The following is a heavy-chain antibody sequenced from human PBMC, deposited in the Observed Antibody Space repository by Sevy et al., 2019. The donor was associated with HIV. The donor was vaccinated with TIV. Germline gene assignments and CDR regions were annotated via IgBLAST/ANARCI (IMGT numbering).Heavy chain of an antibody. D-gene: IGHD1-26*01. V-gene: IGHV3-23*01. Sequence: GGSLRLSCAASGFTFSSHAMSWVRQAPGKGLEWVSAISDSGTTTYYEDSVKGRFTISRDNSKNTLYLQMDGLRAEDTAIYYCARACTGGYQQPFDYWGQGTLVTVS. CDR3: ARACTGGYQQPFDY. CDR2: ISDSGTTT. CDR1: GFTFSSHA. J-gene: IGHJ4*02.